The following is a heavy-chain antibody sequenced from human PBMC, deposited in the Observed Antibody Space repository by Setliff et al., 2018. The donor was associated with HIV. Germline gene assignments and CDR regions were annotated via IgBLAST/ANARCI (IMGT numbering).Heavy chain of an antibody. Sequence: PSETLSLTCTVSGGSICSHYWSWIRQPPGKGLEWIGYIYYSGFTNYNPSLKSRVTISIDTSKNQFSLKLSSVTAADTAFYYCARTYYDFWSGSYSYKWFDPWGQGTLVTVSS. V-gene: IGHV4-59*11. CDR1: GGSICSHY. CDR3: ARTYYDFWSGSYSYKWFDP. CDR2: IYYSGFT. J-gene: IGHJ5*02. D-gene: IGHD3-3*01.